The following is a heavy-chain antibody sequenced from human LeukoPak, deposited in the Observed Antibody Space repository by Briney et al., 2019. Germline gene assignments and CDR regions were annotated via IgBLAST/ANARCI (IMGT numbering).Heavy chain of an antibody. CDR2: ISGSDYTT. J-gene: IGHJ4*02. CDR1: GFTFSSYA. D-gene: IGHD2-2*01. CDR3: ARVGGHCTSTSCPPPDY. Sequence: GGSLRLSCAASGFTFSSYAMGWVRQAPGKGLEWVSSISGSDYTTYYADSVKGRFTISRDNSKNTLYLRMNSLRAEDSAVYYCARVGGHCTSTSCPPPDYWGQGTLVTVSS. V-gene: IGHV3-23*01.